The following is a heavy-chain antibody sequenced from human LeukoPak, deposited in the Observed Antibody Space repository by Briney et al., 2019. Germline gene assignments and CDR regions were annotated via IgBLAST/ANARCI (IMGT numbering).Heavy chain of an antibody. CDR2: IWYDGSNK. D-gene: IGHD1-20*01. Sequence: GRSLRLSCAASGFTFSSYGMHWVRQAPGKGLEWVAVIWYDGSNKYYADSVKGRFTISRDNSNNTLYLQMNSLRAEDTAVYYCTTDLYGITGTSLDYWGQGTLVTVSS. CDR3: TTDLYGITGTSLDY. CDR1: GFTFSSYG. J-gene: IGHJ4*02. V-gene: IGHV3-33*01.